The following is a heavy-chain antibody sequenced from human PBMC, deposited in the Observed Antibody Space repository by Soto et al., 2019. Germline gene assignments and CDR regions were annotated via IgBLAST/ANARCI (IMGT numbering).Heavy chain of an antibody. CDR3: TREGTGRLRYAFDV. Sequence: QVQLVESGGGVVPPGTSLRLSCAASGFTFSDHGMLWVRQAPGKGLEWVAVVSAAGGTTYYADSVKGRLTLSRDNSRNTLSLQMNSLTSVDTAVYYCTREGTGRLRYAFDVWGQGTVVTVSS. CDR2: VSAAGGTT. V-gene: IGHV3-30*03. CDR1: GFTFSDHG. D-gene: IGHD2-8*02. J-gene: IGHJ3*01.